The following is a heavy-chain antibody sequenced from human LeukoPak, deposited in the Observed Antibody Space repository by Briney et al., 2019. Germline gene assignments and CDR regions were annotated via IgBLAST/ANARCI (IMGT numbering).Heavy chain of an antibody. CDR3: VRDSSLTY. J-gene: IGHJ4*02. CDR2: INGDGSST. V-gene: IGHV3-74*01. D-gene: IGHD2-2*01. CDR1: GFTFSSFW. Sequence: GGSLRLSCTASGFTFSSFWMYWVRQVPGKGLVWVSRINGDGSSTAYADSVRGRFTISRDNAKNTLYLQMNSLRAEDTAVYYCVRDSSLTYWGQGTLVTVSS.